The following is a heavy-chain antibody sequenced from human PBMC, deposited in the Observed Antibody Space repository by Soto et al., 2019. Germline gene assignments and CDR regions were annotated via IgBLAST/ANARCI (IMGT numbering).Heavy chain of an antibody. D-gene: IGHD3-22*01. Sequence: GGSLRLSCAASGFTFSSYAMRWVRQASGKGLEWVSVISGSGGSTYYADSVKGRFTISRDNSKNTLYLQMNSLRAEDTAVYYCAKDRASGYYYVDYFDYWGQGTLVTVSS. CDR2: ISGSGGST. J-gene: IGHJ4*02. V-gene: IGHV3-23*01. CDR1: GFTFSSYA. CDR3: AKDRASGYYYVDYFDY.